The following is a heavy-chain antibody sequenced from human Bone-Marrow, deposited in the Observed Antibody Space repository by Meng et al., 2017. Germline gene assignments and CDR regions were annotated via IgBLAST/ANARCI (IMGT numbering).Heavy chain of an antibody. J-gene: IGHJ5*02. CDR1: GFTFSSYS. CDR2: ISSSSSYI. Sequence: GESLKISCAASGFTFSSYSMNWVRQAPGKGLEWVSSISSSSSYIYYADSVKGRFTISRDNAKNSLYLQMNSLRAEDTAVYYCARGHQYYYDSSGYLNWFDPWGQGTLVTVSS. CDR3: ARGHQYYYDSSGYLNWFDP. D-gene: IGHD3-22*01. V-gene: IGHV3-21*01.